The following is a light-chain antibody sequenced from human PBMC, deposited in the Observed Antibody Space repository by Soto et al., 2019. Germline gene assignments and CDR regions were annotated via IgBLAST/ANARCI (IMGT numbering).Light chain of an antibody. CDR1: QSISNW. CDR3: QQYNSYSPRLT. CDR2: RAS. J-gene: IGKJ4*01. V-gene: IGKV1-5*03. Sequence: DIQMTHSPSTLSASVGDRVTITCRASQSISNWLAWYQQKPGKAPKLLIYRASSLESGVPSRFSGSGSGTEFTLTISSLQPDDFATYYCQQYNSYSPRLTFGGGTKVETK.